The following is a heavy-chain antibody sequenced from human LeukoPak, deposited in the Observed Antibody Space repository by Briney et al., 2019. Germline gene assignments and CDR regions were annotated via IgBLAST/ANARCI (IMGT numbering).Heavy chain of an antibody. Sequence: SETLSLTCTVSGGSISSYYWSWIRQPAGKGLEWIGRIYTSGSTNYNPSLKSRVTMSVDTSKNQFSLKLSSVTAADTAVYYCARDEKQWLVPDASPYYYCGMDVWGQGTTVTVSS. D-gene: IGHD6-19*01. CDR2: IYTSGST. CDR3: ARDEKQWLVPDASPYYYCGMDV. V-gene: IGHV4-4*07. CDR1: GGSISSYY. J-gene: IGHJ6*02.